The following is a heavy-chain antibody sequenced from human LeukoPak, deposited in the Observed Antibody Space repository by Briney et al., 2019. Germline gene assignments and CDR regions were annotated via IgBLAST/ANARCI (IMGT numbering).Heavy chain of an antibody. J-gene: IGHJ4*02. CDR2: ISGSGGST. D-gene: IGHD1-26*01. V-gene: IGHV3-23*01. CDR1: GFTFSSYA. Sequence: GGSLRLSCAASGFTFSSYAMSWVRQAPGKGLEWVSAISGSGGSTYYADSVKGRFTISRDNAKNTLYLQMNSLRAEDTAVYYCARNSGSYYFDYWGQGTLVTVSS. CDR3: ARNSGSYYFDY.